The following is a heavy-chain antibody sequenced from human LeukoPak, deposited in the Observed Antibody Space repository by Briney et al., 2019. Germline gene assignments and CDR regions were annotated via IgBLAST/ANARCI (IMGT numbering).Heavy chain of an antibody. V-gene: IGHV4-61*02. CDR1: GGTISSGSYY. J-gene: IGHJ4*02. CDR2: IYTSGST. Sequence: SETLSLTCTVSGGTISSGSYYWSWIRQPAGKGLEWIGRIYTSGSTNYNPSLRSRVTISVDTSKNQFSLKLSSVTAADTAVYYCARDGKLLAAADPYWGQGTLVTVSS. CDR3: ARDGKLLAAADPY. D-gene: IGHD6-13*01.